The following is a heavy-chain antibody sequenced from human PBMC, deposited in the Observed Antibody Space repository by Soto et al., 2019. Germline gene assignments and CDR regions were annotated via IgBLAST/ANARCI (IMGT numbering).Heavy chain of an antibody. Sequence: SVKVSCKASGGTFSSYAISWVRQAPVQGLEWMGGIIPIVGTANYAQKFQGRVTITAETSTSTAYMELRSLRSEATAGYYCARERRRWPHQAIPAFEIWGQGTMVTVSS. CDR2: IIPIVGTA. J-gene: IGHJ3*02. D-gene: IGHD5-12*01. CDR1: GGTFSSYA. CDR3: ARERRRWPHQAIPAFEI. V-gene: IGHV1-69*06.